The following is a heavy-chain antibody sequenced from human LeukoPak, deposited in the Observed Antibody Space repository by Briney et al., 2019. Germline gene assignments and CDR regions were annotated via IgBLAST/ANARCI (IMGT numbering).Heavy chain of an antibody. CDR2: IIPIFGTA. V-gene: IGHV1-69*13. D-gene: IGHD5-12*01. Sequence: ASVKVSCKASGGTFSSYAISWVRQAPGQGLEWMGGIIPIFGTANYAQKFQGRVTITADESTSTAFMELSSLRSEDTAVYYCARTSGDIVATMKDDYWGQGNLVTVSS. CDR3: ARTSGDIVATMKDDY. CDR1: GGTFSSYA. J-gene: IGHJ4*02.